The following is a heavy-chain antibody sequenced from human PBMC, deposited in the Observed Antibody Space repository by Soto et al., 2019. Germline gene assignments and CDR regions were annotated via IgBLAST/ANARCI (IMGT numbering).Heavy chain of an antibody. V-gene: IGHV3-7*01. CDR2: IKQDGSEK. Sequence: GGSLRLSCAASGFTFSSYWMSWVRQAPGKGLEWVANIKQDGSEKYYVDSVKGRFTISRDNAKNSLYLQMNSLRAEDTAVYYCARAGRAMVIGYFDYWGQGTLVTVSS. D-gene: IGHD5-18*01. CDR3: ARAGRAMVIGYFDY. CDR1: GFTFSSYW. J-gene: IGHJ4*02.